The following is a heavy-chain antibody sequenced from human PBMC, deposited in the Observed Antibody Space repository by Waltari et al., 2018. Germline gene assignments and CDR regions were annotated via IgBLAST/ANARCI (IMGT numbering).Heavy chain of an antibody. J-gene: IGHJ5*02. CDR3: AKDLARRGTTAGTGFDP. V-gene: IGHV3-23*04. D-gene: IGHD6-13*01. CDR2: ISGSGNST. Sequence: EVQLVESGGGLVQPGGSLRLSCAASGFTFSSYVMSWVRQAPGKGLEWVSVISGSGNSTYNADSVKGRFTISRDNSKHTLYLQMNSLRAEDTAVYYCAKDLARRGTTAGTGFDPWGQGTLVTVSS. CDR1: GFTFSSYV.